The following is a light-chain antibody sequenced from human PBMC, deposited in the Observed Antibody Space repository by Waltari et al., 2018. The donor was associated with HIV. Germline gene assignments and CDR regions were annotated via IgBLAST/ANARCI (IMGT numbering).Light chain of an antibody. J-gene: IGKJ1*01. CDR3: QQYFMTPPT. CDR1: KSVLFTSNKKNY. Sequence: VITKSPNALFGSLGARININCKSSKSVLFTSNKKNYLAWYQKKPGQPPRLLVYWASTRESGVTARFSGSGSGTNFTLTISSLQAEDAAIYYCQQYFMTPPTFGQGTKVEI. CDR2: WAS. V-gene: IGKV4-1*01.